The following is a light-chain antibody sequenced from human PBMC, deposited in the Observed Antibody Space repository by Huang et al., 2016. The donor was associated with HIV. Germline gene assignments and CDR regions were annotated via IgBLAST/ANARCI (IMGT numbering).Light chain of an antibody. J-gene: IGKJ4*01. Sequence: EIVMTQSPATLSVSPGESATLSCRASQSVSSNLAWYQQKPGQAPSLLIYDASTRATGVPVRFTGSGSGTEFTLTINSLQSEDFAVYYCQQDNNWPPLTFGGGTKVEIK. CDR1: QSVSSN. CDR2: DAS. CDR3: QQDNNWPPLT. V-gene: IGKV3-15*01.